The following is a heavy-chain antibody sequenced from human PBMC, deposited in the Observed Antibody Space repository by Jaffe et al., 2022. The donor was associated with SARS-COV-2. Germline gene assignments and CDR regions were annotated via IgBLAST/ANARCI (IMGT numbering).Heavy chain of an antibody. Sequence: QVQLQESGPGLVKPSETLSLTCTVSGYSISSGYYWGWIRQPPGKGLEWIGSIYHSGSTYYNPSLKSRVTISVDTSKNQFSLKLSSVTAADTAVYYCARLAAAGPTQDYWGQGTLVTVSS. D-gene: IGHD6-13*01. CDR3: ARLAAAGPTQDY. J-gene: IGHJ4*02. CDR1: GYSISSGYY. V-gene: IGHV4-38-2*02. CDR2: IYHSGST.